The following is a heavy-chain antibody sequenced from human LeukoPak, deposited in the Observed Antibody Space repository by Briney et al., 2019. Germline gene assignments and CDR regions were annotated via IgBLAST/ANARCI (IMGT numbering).Heavy chain of an antibody. D-gene: IGHD1-7*01. J-gene: IGHJ4*02. Sequence: PSETLSLTCTVSGGSISSSSYYWGWVRQAPGKGLEWVSYISSSSSTIYYADSVKGRFTISRDNAKNSLYLQMNSLRAEDTAVYYCARDLNFRGQGTLVTVSS. CDR1: GGSISSSSYY. CDR2: ISSSSSTI. V-gene: IGHV3-48*01. CDR3: ARDLNF.